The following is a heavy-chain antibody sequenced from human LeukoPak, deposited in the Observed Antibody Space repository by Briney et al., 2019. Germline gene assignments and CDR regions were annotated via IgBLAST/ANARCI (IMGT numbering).Heavy chain of an antibody. CDR1: GGSISSYV. Sequence: PSETLSLTCTASGGSISSYVWTWIRQPAGRGLEWIGHIYSSGSFKYNPSLKSRVTMSIDTSKNQLSLKLNSVTAADTAVYYCAISGGSSSGSLGLWYSDIWGQGTMVTASS. D-gene: IGHD6-19*01. CDR3: AISGGSSSGSLGLWYSDI. CDR2: IYSSGSF. V-gene: IGHV4-4*07. J-gene: IGHJ3*02.